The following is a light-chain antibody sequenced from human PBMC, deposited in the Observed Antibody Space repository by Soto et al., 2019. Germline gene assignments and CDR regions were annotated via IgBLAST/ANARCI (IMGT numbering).Light chain of an antibody. CDR1: QGIRND. Sequence: IQRTQSPSSLSSFVGDRGTLTCRASQGIRNDLGWYKQKPGKAPKLLSYDASDLETGVPSRFSGSGSGTGFTFTISSLKPEDFETYYCQQYESLPLTFGQGTRLEI. V-gene: IGKV1-33*01. CDR2: DAS. CDR3: QQYESLPLT. J-gene: IGKJ5*01.